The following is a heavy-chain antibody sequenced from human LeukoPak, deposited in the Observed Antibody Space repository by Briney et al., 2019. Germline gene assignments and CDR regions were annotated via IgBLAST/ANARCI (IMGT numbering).Heavy chain of an antibody. CDR1: GFTFSSYG. CDR3: AKGRCSSTSCYPRGYDAFDI. V-gene: IGHV3-30*02. CDR2: IRYDGSNK. D-gene: IGHD2-2*01. Sequence: PGGSLRLSCAASGFTFSSYGMHWVRQAPGKGLEWVAFIRYDGSNKYYADSVKGRFTISRDNSKNTLYLQMNSLRAEDTAVNYCAKGRCSSTSCYPRGYDAFDIWGQGTMVTVSS. J-gene: IGHJ3*02.